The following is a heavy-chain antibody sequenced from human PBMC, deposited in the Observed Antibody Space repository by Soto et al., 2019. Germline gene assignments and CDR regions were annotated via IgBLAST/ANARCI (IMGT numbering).Heavy chain of an antibody. D-gene: IGHD5-18*01. CDR3: ARDDIGGYSYGYVAGYYYYYMDV. Sequence: GGSLRLSCAASGFTFSSYSMNWVRQAPGKGLEWVSSISSSSSYIYYADSVKGRFTISRDNAKNSLYLQMNSLRAEDTAVYYCARDDIGGYSYGYVAGYYYYYMDVWGKGTTVTVSS. J-gene: IGHJ6*03. CDR2: ISSSSSYI. CDR1: GFTFSSYS. V-gene: IGHV3-21*01.